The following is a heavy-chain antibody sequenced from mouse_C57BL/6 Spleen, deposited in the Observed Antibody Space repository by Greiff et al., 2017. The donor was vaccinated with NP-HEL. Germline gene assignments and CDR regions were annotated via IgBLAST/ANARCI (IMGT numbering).Heavy chain of an antibody. CDR3: ARDGNPRLGFAY. Sequence: EVQLQESGPELVKPGASVKMSCKASGYTFTDYNMHWVKQSHGKSLEWIGYINPNNGGTSYNQKFKGKATLTVNKSSSTAYMELRSLTSEDSAVYYCARDGNPRLGFAYWGQGTLVTVSA. CDR2: INPNNGGT. J-gene: IGHJ3*01. CDR1: GYTFTDYN. D-gene: IGHD2-1*01. V-gene: IGHV1-22*01.